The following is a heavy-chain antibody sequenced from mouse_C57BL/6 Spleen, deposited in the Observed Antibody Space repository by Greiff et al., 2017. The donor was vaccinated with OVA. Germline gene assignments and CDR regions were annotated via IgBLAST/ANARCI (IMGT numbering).Heavy chain of an antibody. D-gene: IGHD1-1*01. Sequence: QVQLQQSGPGLVQPSQSLSITCTVSGFSLTSYGVHWVRQSPGKGLEWLGVIWRGGSTDYNAAFMSRLSITKDNSKSQVFFKMNSLQADDTAIYYCAKNNYTTRYAMDYWGQGTSVTVSS. CDR1: GFSLTSYG. CDR2: IWRGGST. J-gene: IGHJ4*01. CDR3: AKNNYTTRYAMDY. V-gene: IGHV2-5*01.